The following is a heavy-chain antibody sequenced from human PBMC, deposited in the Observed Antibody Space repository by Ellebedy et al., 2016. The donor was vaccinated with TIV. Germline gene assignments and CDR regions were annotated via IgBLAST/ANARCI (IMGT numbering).Heavy chain of an antibody. CDR1: GGSISSSSYY. CDR2: IYYSGST. Sequence: SETLSLTXTVSGGSISSSSYYWGWIRQPPGKGLEWIGSIYYSGSTYYNPSLKSRVTISVDTSKNQFSLKLSSVTAADTAVYYCARGAGGFDYWGQGTLVTVSS. V-gene: IGHV4-39*07. D-gene: IGHD6-19*01. J-gene: IGHJ4*02. CDR3: ARGAGGFDY.